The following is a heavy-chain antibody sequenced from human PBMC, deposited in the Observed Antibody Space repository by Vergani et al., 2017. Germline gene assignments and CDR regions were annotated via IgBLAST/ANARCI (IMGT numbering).Heavy chain of an antibody. CDR1: GDSIISSSYY. J-gene: IGHJ2*01. V-gene: IGHV4-39*01. CDR2: IYNSGNG. CDR3: ASGKYYSDSTSHFRGRYFDV. Sequence: QMQLQESGPGLVKASETLSLTCTVSGDSIISSSYYWGWIRQPPGKGLEWIGSIYNSGNGDSSSSLKSRVTISADTSKNQFSLRLTSVTAADTAVYYCASGKYYSDSTSHFRGRYFDVCGRGTLVTVPS. D-gene: IGHD3-16*01.